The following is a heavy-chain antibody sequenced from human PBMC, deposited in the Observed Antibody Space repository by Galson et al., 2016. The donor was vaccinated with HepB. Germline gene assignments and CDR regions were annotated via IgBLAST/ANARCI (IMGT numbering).Heavy chain of an antibody. D-gene: IGHD2-15*01. V-gene: IGHV3-30*03. CDR1: GFTLSNLV. CDR2: ISYDGWND. J-gene: IGHJ4*02. CDR3: ARDLRAYGYGEHYFDY. Sequence: SLRLSCAASGFTLSNLVMHWVRQAPGKGLEWVATISYDGWNDYYSDSVKGRFTISRDKSKNTLSLQMNSLRAEDTAVYYCARDLRAYGYGEHYFDYWGQGIQVTVSS.